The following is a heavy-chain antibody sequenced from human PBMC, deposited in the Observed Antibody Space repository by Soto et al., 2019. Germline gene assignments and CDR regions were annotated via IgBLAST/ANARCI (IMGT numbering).Heavy chain of an antibody. D-gene: IGHD4-17*01. CDR3: ARPIYGDYGWS. CDR1: GGYNSSSSYC. V-gene: IGHV4-39*01. CDR2: IYYSGST. J-gene: IGHJ4*02. Sequence: SETLSLTCTVSGGYNSSSSYCWGWIRQPPGKGLEWIGSIYYSGSTHYNPSLKSRVTTTVDTSKNQFSLKLSSVTAADTAVYYCARPIYGDYGWSWGQGTLVTVAS.